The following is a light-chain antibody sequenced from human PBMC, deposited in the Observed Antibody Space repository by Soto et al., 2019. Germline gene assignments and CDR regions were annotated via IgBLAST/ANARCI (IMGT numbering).Light chain of an antibody. CDR2: EVT. CDR3: SSYTNINTRACV. J-gene: IGLJ1*01. Sequence: QSALTQPASVSGSPGQSITISCTGTSGDIGSYNSVSWYQQHPGKAPKLIIYEVTDRPSGVSNRFSGSKSGNTASLPISGLQAEDEAEYYCSSYTNINTRACVFGTGTKLTVL. V-gene: IGLV2-14*01. CDR1: SGDIGSYNS.